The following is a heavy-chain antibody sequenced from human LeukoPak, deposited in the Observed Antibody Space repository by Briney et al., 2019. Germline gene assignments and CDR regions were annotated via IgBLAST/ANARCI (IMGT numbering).Heavy chain of an antibody. CDR2: IYLSGNT. D-gene: IGHD3-10*01. V-gene: IGHV4-61*02. CDR1: GASISSGSYY. J-gene: IGHJ3*01. Sequence: PSQTLSLTCTVSGASISSGSYYWSWIRQPAGKGLEWIGRIYLSGNTNYNPSLKSRVTISLDTSKNQISLKLSSVTAADAAVYYCAREWFGGFLHAFDLWGQGTMVTVSS. CDR3: AREWFGGFLHAFDL.